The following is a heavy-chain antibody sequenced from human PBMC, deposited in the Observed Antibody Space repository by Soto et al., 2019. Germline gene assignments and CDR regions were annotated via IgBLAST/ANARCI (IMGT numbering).Heavy chain of an antibody. CDR3: VSLGVWDD. CDR1: GYTFTSYN. Sequence: ASEKVSCKASGYTFTSYNIKWVRQAPGQGLEWVAWSNLYKGDSQHPQKVQGRRTVTRDTSVSTAYMELSSLRSDDTAVYYCVSLGVWDDWGRGTLVTVSS. J-gene: IGHJ1*01. CDR2: SNLYKGDS. D-gene: IGHD3-3*01. V-gene: IGHV1-8*01.